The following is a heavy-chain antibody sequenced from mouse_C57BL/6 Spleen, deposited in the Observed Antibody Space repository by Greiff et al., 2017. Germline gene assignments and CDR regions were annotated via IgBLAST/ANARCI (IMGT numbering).Heavy chain of an antibody. CDR2: IDPSDSYT. CDR1: GYTFTSYW. V-gene: IGHV1-50*01. J-gene: IGHJ2*01. Sequence: QVQLQQPGAELVKPGASVKLSCKASGYTFTSYWMQWVKQRPGQGLEWIGEIDPSDSYTNYNQKFKGKATLTVDTSSSTAYMQLSSLTSEDSAVYYCAREGDGYYYWGKGTTLTVSS. CDR3: AREGDGYYY. D-gene: IGHD2-3*01.